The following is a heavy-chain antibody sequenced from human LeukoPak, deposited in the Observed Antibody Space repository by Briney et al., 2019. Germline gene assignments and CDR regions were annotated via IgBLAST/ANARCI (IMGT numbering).Heavy chain of an antibody. D-gene: IGHD1-7*01. CDR2: INPNSGGT. Sequence: ASVKVSCKASGYTFTGYYMHWVRQAPGQGLEWMGWINPNSGGTNYAQKFQGRVTMTRDTSISTAYMELSRLRSDDTAVYYCATAELGYDAFDIWGQGTMVTVSS. J-gene: IGHJ3*02. CDR1: GYTFTGYY. V-gene: IGHV1-2*02. CDR3: ATAELGYDAFDI.